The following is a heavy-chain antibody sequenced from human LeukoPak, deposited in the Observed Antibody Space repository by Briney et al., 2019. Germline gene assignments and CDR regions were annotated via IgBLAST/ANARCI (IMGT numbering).Heavy chain of an antibody. J-gene: IGHJ4*02. CDR3: ARDNSDYDSSFFDY. D-gene: IGHD3-22*01. CDR2: IKQDGSEK. CDR1: GCTFNNYW. V-gene: IGHV3-7*01. Sequence: GGSLRLSCAASGCTFNNYWMSWVREAPGKGLEWVANIKQDGSEKYYVDSVKSRFTVSRDNAKNSLFLQMNSLRAEDTAVYYCARDNSDYDSSFFDYWGQGTLVTVSS.